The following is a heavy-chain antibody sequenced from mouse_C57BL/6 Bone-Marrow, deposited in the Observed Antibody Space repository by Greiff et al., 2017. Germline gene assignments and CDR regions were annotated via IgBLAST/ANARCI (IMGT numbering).Heavy chain of an antibody. CDR1: GFTFSSYG. D-gene: IGHD2-3*01. CDR3: ARVRDGYYYAMDY. J-gene: IGHJ4*01. CDR2: ISSGGSYT. Sequence: EVKVVESGGDLVKPGGSLKLSCAASGFTFSSYGMSWVRQTPDKRLEWVATISSGGSYTYYPDSVKGRFTISRDNAKNTLYLQMSSLKSEDTAMYYCARVRDGYYYAMDYWGQGTSVTVSS. V-gene: IGHV5-6*01.